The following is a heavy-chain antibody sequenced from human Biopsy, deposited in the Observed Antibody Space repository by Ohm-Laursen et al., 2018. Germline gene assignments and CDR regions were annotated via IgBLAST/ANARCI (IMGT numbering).Heavy chain of an antibody. J-gene: IGHJ6*02. V-gene: IGHV4-34*01. CDR1: GDTFSGYY. D-gene: IGHD6-19*01. CDR2: INHRGSA. Sequence: TLSLTCAVYGDTFSGYYWSWIRQPPGKGLEWIGEINHRGSANHNPSLRSRVTISVDTSKNQFSLTVRSVTAADTAMYYCARGQDSSYLAYGMDVWGQGTTVTVSS. CDR3: ARGQDSSYLAYGMDV.